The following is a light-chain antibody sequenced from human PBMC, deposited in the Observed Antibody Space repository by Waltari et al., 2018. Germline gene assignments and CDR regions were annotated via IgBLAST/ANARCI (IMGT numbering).Light chain of an antibody. V-gene: IGLV1-40*01. CDR3: QSYDTSLSVV. Sequence: QSVLTQPPSVSGPPGQRVPLSCTGSGSKLGAYHVHWYQHRPGKAPTLLIYGVNNRPSGVPDRFFGSKSGTSASLAITSLRAEDEGVYYCQSYDTSLSVVFGGGTKLTVL. CDR1: GSKLGAYH. CDR2: GVN. J-gene: IGLJ2*01.